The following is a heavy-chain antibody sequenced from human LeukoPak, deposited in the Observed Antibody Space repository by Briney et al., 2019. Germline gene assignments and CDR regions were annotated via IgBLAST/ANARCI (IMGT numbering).Heavy chain of an antibody. CDR2: INSDGSST. CDR1: GFTFSSYW. Sequence: PGGSLRLSCAASGFTFSSYWMHWVRQAPGKGLVWVSRINSDGSSTSYADSVKGRFTISRDNSKNTLYLQMNSLRAEDTAVYYCAKDTKTMVRGVIDYWGQGTLVTVSS. D-gene: IGHD3-10*01. CDR3: AKDTKTMVRGVIDY. V-gene: IGHV3-74*01. J-gene: IGHJ4*02.